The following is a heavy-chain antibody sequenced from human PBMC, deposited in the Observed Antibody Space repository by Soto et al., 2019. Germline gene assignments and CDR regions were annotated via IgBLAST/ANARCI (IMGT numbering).Heavy chain of an antibody. V-gene: IGHV1-2*02. D-gene: IGHD3-22*01. CDR2: ISPNGGGT. CDR3: ARSFYYDSSGYVPPFYFDK. CDR1: GYTFTGYY. Sequence: QAQLVQSGAEVKKHGASVKVSCKASGYTFTGYYMHWVRQAPGQGLEWMGWISPNGGGTNYAQKFQGRVTMTRDTSITTAYMELSRLRSDDTAVYYCARSFYYDSSGYVPPFYFDKWGQGTLVTVSS. J-gene: IGHJ4*02.